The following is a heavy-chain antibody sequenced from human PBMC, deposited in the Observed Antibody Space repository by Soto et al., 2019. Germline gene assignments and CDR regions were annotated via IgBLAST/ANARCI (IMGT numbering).Heavy chain of an antibody. V-gene: IGHV5-51*01. CDR3: VRVGLVGPTSLSNAWFDP. CDR1: GYTFTRHW. D-gene: IGHD1-26*01. J-gene: IGHJ5*02. Sequence: GESLKISCKGSGYTFTRHWIGWVRQMPGKGLEWLGIIYPGDSDTRYSPSSQGQVTFSADKSISTAYLQWSSLKASDTAMYYCVRVGLVGPTSLSNAWFDPWGQGTLVTVSS. CDR2: IYPGDSDT.